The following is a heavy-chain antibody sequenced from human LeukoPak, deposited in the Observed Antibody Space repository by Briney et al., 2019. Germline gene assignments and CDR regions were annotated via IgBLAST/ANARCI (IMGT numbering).Heavy chain of an antibody. V-gene: IGHV3-53*01. CDR3: ARGLPHDAFDI. CDR1: GFTVSSNY. CDR2: IYSGGST. Sequence: GGSLRLSCAASGFTVSSNYMSWVRQAPGKGLEWVSVIYSGGSTYYADSVKGRFTISRDNSKNTLYLQMNSLRAEDTAVYYCARGLPHDAFDIWGQGTMVTVSS. J-gene: IGHJ3*02.